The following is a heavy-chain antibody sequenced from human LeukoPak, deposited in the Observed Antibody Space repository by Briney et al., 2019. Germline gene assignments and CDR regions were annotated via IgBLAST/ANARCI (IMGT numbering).Heavy chain of an antibody. D-gene: IGHD3-3*01. CDR3: ARAMITIFGVGGFDY. J-gene: IGHJ4*02. CDR2: IWYDGSNK. CDR1: GFTFSSYG. V-gene: IGHV3-33*01. Sequence: GGSLRLSCAASGFTFSSYGMHWVRQAPGKGLECVAVIWYDGSNKYYADSVKGRFTISRDNSKNTLYLQMNSLRAEDTAVYYCARAMITIFGVGGFDYWGQGTLVTVSS.